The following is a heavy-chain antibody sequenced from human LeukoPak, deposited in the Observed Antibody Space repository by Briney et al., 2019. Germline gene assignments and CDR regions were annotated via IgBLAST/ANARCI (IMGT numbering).Heavy chain of an antibody. V-gene: IGHV3-53*01. CDR3: ARDMRLLDY. J-gene: IGHJ4*02. Sequence: GGSLRLSCAASGFTVSSNYMSWVRQAPGKGLEWVSVTYSGGSTYYADSVKGRFTIPRDNAKNSLYLQMNSLRAEDTAVYYRARDMRLLDYWGQGTLVTVSS. CDR1: GFTVSSNY. D-gene: IGHD4-11*01. CDR2: TYSGGST.